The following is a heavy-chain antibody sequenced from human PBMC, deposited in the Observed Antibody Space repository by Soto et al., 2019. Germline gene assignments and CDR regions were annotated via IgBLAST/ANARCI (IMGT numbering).Heavy chain of an antibody. J-gene: IGHJ6*02. V-gene: IGHV4-31*03. CDR2: IYYSGST. Sequence: SSETLSLTCTVSGGSISSGGYYWSWIRQHPGKGLEWIGYIYYSGSTYYNPSLKSRVTISVDTSKNQFSLKLSSVTAADTAVYYCARETVVVVAARDYYYGMDVWGQGTTVTV. CDR1: GGSISSGGYY. D-gene: IGHD2-15*01. CDR3: ARETVVVVAARDYYYGMDV.